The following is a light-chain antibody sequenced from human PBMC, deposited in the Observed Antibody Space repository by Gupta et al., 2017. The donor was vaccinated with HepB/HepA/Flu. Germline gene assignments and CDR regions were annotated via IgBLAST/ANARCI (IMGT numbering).Light chain of an antibody. CDR1: QDISNY. Sequence: DIQMTQSPSSLSASVGDRVPITCQASQDISNYLNWYQQKPGKAPKLLIYDASNLETGVPSRFSGCGSGTDFTFTISSLQPEDIATYYCQQYDNLPLTFGGGTKVEIK. J-gene: IGKJ4*01. CDR2: DAS. V-gene: IGKV1-33*01. CDR3: QQYDNLPLT.